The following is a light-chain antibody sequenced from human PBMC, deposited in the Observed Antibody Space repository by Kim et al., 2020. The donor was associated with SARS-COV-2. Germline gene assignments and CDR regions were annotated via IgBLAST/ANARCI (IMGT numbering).Light chain of an antibody. V-gene: IGKV1-5*03. J-gene: IGKJ1*01. CDR2: KAS. CDR1: QSISDW. CDR3: QQYKTFWT. Sequence: DIQMTQSPSTLSASVGDRVTVTCRASQSISDWVAWYQQKPGKAPKLLMYKASTLETGVPSRFSGSGSGTEFTLTISSLQPDDFATYYCQQYKTFWTFGQWTKVDIK.